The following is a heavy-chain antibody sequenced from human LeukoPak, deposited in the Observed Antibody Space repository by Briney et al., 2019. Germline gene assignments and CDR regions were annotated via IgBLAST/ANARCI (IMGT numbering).Heavy chain of an antibody. CDR1: GYTFTGYY. D-gene: IGHD3-3*01. V-gene: IGHV1-2*02. CDR2: INPNSGGT. J-gene: IGHJ4*02. Sequence: ASVTVSCKASGYTFTGYYMHWVRQAPGQGLGWMGWINPNSGGTNYAQKFQGRVTMTRDTSISTAYMELSRLRSDDTAVYYCARDSDDFWSGYTHYWGQGTLVTVSS. CDR3: ARDSDDFWSGYTHY.